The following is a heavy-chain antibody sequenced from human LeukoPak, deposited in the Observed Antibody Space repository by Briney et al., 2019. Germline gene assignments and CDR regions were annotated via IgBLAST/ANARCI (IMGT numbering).Heavy chain of an antibody. CDR2: IKQDGSEK. D-gene: IGHD1-26*01. CDR3: ARDRGGSSYYFDY. Sequence: PGGSLRLPCAASGFTFSSYWMSWVRQAPGKGLEWVANIKQDGSEKYYVDSVKGRFTISRDNAKNSLYLQMNSLRAEDTAVYYCARDRGGSSYYFDYWGQGTLVTVSS. V-gene: IGHV3-7*01. CDR1: GFTFSSYW. J-gene: IGHJ4*02.